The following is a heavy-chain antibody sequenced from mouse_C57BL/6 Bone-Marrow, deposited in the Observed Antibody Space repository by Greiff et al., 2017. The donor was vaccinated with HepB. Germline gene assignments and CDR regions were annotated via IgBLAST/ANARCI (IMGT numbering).Heavy chain of an antibody. V-gene: IGHV1-55*01. CDR1: GYTLTSYW. CDR2: IYPGSGST. CDR3: ASPLNPYYYAMDY. J-gene: IGHJ4*01. Sequence: QVQLQQPGAELVKPGASVKMSCKASGYTLTSYWITWVKQRPGQGLEWIGDIYPGSGSTNYNEKFKSKATLTVDTSSSTAYMQLSSLTSEDSAVYYCASPLNPYYYAMDYWGQGTSVTVSS.